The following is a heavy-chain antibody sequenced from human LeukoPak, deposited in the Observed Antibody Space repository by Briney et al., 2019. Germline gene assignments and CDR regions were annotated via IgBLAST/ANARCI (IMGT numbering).Heavy chain of an antibody. V-gene: IGHV1-2*02. J-gene: IGHJ6*02. Sequence: GASVKVSCKASGYTFTGYYMHWVRQAPGQGLEWMGWINPNSGGTNYAQKFQGRVTMTRDTSISTAYMELSSLRSEDTAVYYCASGYSYVRDYYYGMDVWGQGTTVTVSS. CDR1: GYTFTGYY. D-gene: IGHD5-18*01. CDR3: ASGYSYVRDYYYGMDV. CDR2: INPNSGGT.